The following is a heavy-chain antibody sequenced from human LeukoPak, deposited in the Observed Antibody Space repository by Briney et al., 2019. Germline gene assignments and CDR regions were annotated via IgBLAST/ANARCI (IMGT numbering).Heavy chain of an antibody. CDR3: ARDGEGYSSGRSSDYYYGMDV. D-gene: IGHD6-19*01. V-gene: IGHV4-59*01. Sequence: SETLSLTCTVSGTSISNYYWGWIRQSPGKGLEWIGYIYYSGSTNYNPSLKSRVTISVDTSKNQFSLKLSSVTAADTAVYYCARDGEGYSSGRSSDYYYGMDVWGQGTTVTVSS. CDR1: GTSISNYY. J-gene: IGHJ6*02. CDR2: IYYSGST.